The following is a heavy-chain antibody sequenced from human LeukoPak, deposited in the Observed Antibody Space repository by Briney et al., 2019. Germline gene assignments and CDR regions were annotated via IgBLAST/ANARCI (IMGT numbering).Heavy chain of an antibody. V-gene: IGHV3-48*01. CDR2: ISSSSGTI. D-gene: IGHD2-15*01. CDR3: ARDRSGGGKDCSGGSCYSRYYYYMDV. Sequence: GGSLRLSCVGSGFIFSSYSMNWVRQAPGKGLEWISYISSSSGTIYYADSVKGRFTISRDNAKNSLYLQMNSLRAEDTAVYYCARDRSGGGKDCSGGSCYSRYYYYMDVWGKGTTVTVSS. J-gene: IGHJ6*03. CDR1: GFIFSSYS.